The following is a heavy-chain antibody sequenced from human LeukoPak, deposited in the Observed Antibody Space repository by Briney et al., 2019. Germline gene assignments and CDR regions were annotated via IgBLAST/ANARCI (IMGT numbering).Heavy chain of an antibody. V-gene: IGHV3-30*03. CDR3: ARVGDSSGWYYFDY. CDR1: GFAFSSYG. Sequence: PGRSLRLSCAASGFAFSSYGMHWVRQAPGKGLEWVAVVSYDGGNQYYADSVKGRFTISRDNAKNTLYLQMNSLRAEDTAVYYCARVGDSSGWYYFDYWGQGTLVTVSS. D-gene: IGHD6-19*01. CDR2: VSYDGGNQ. J-gene: IGHJ4*02.